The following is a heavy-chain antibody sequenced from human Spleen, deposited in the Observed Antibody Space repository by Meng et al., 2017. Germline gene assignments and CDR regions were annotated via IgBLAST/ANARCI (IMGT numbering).Heavy chain of an antibody. D-gene: IGHD4-23*01. J-gene: IGHJ4*02. CDR3: ARGFNGGNSGAFGY. Sequence: VQLVESGGGLVKPGGSLRLSCAASGFTFSDYYMSWIRQAPGKGLEWISYISTSGNTIYYTDSVKGRFAISRDNAKNSLYLQMSSLRAEDTAVYYCARGFNGGNSGAFGYWGQGTLVTVS. V-gene: IGHV3-11*01. CDR1: GFTFSDYY. CDR2: ISTSGNTI.